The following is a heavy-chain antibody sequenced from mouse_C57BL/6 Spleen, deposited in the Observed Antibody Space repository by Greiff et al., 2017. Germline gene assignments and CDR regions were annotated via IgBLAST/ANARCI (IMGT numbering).Heavy chain of an antibody. Sequence: QVQLQQPGAELVKPGASVKMSCKASGYTFTSYWITWVKQRPGQGLEWIGDIYPGSGSTNYNEKFKSKATLTVDTSSSTAYMQLSSLTSEDSAVYYCARASYYYGRSYEGFDYWGQGTTLTVSS. CDR1: GYTFTSYW. D-gene: IGHD1-1*01. CDR2: IYPGSGST. V-gene: IGHV1-55*01. J-gene: IGHJ2*01. CDR3: ARASYYYGRSYEGFDY.